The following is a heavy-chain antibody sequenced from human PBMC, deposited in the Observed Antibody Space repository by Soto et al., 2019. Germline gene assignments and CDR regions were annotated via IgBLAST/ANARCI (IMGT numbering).Heavy chain of an antibody. J-gene: IGHJ6*02. CDR1: GGSLSDYS. Sequence: SETLSLTCAVYGGSLSDYSWTRIRQAPRRGLEWIGAVDTSGITNYNPSLKSRITFSIDTSKSQFSLELSSVTAADTAVYYCARHKPNSDSWFYYGMDVWGRGTTVTVSS. CDR2: VDTSGIT. D-gene: IGHD6-13*01. CDR3: ARHKPNSDSWFYYGMDV. V-gene: IGHV4-34*01.